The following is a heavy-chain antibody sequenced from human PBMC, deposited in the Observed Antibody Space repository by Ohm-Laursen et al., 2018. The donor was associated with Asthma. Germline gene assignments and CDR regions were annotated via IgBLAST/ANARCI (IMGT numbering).Heavy chain of an antibody. CDR1: GGSIGSDDYY. J-gene: IGHJ4*02. CDR3: ARGPMHDYYFEN. Sequence: TLSLTCSVSGGSIGSDDYYWSWIRQPPGKGLEWNGYIYHSVSTYYSPSLKSRVAISGDTSKNQFSLKLSFVTAADTAVYYCARGPMHDYYFENWGQGTLVTVSS. D-gene: IGHD1-1*01. CDR2: IYHSVST. V-gene: IGHV4-30-4*01.